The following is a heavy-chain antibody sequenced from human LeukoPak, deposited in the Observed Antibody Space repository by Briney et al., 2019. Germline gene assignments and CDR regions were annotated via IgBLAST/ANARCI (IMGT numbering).Heavy chain of an antibody. CDR1: GFTFTTYW. V-gene: IGHV3-7*03. CDR2: IKKDGSEK. J-gene: IGHJ4*02. Sequence: SGGSLRLSCAASGFTFTTYWMSWVRQAPGKGLEWVANIKKDGSEKYHVDSVKGRFTISRDNAKNSLYLQMNSLRAEDTAVYYCARDLSCGGYGYSCFDSWGQGTLVTVSS. CDR3: ARDLSCGGYGYSCFDS. D-gene: IGHD3-16*01.